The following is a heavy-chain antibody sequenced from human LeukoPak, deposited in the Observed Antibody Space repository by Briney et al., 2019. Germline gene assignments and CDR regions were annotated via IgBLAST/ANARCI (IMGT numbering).Heavy chain of an antibody. CDR2: ISGSGGST. J-gene: IGHJ6*03. D-gene: IGHD3-22*01. Sequence: GRSLCLSCAASGFTFSSYAMSWVRQAPGKGLEWVSAISGSGGSTYYADSVKGRFTIPTDNSKNTLYLQMNSLRAEDTAVYYCAKDKIYGDYYDSRVPLGAVWGK. CDR3: AKDKIYGDYYDSRVPLGAV. V-gene: IGHV3-23*01. CDR1: GFTFSSYA.